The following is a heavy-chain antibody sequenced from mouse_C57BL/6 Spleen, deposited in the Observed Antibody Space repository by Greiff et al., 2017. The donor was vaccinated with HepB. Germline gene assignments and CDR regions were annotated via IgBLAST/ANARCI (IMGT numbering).Heavy chain of an antibody. Sequence: EVQLVESGGGLVKPGGSLKLSCAASGFTFSSYTMSWVRQTPEKRLEWVATISGGGGNTYYPDSVKGRFTISRDNAKNTLYLQMSSLRSEDTALYYCARHGRDYGSSRYWYFDVWGTGTTVTVSS. V-gene: IGHV5-9*01. CDR3: ARHGRDYGSSRYWYFDV. CDR2: ISGGGGNT. J-gene: IGHJ1*03. D-gene: IGHD1-1*01. CDR1: GFTFSSYT.